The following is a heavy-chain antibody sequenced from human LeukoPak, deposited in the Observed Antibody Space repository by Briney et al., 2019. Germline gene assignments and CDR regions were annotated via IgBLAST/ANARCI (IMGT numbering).Heavy chain of an antibody. CDR3: AKGGGVAVAGNWFDP. V-gene: IGHV3-9*01. J-gene: IGHJ5*02. CDR2: ISWNSGSI. Sequence: GGSLRLSCAASGFTFAAYAMHWVRQAPGKGLEWFSGISWNSGSIGYADSVKGRFTISRDNAKNSLYLQMNSLRAEDTALYYCAKGGGVAVAGNWFDPWGEGTLVTVSS. CDR1: GFTFAAYA. D-gene: IGHD6-19*01.